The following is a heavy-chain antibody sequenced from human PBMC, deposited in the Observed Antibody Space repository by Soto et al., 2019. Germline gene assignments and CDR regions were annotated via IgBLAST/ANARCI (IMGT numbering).Heavy chain of an antibody. Sequence: GGSLRLSCAASGFTFSSYAMSWVRQAPGKGLEWVSAISGSGGSTYYADSVKGRFTISRDNSKNTLYLQMNSLRAEDTAVYYCAKASHIVVVPAAMPGGVYFDYWGQGTLVTVSS. D-gene: IGHD2-2*01. CDR1: GFTFSSYA. CDR3: AKASHIVVVPAAMPGGVYFDY. CDR2: ISGSGGST. V-gene: IGHV3-23*01. J-gene: IGHJ4*02.